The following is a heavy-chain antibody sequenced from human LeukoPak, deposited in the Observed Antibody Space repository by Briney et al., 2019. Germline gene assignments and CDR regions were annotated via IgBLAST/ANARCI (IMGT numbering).Heavy chain of an antibody. Sequence: AGGSLRLSCTASGFTFSSYSMNWVRQAPGKGLEWVASISGSGSYTYYADSVKGRFTISRDNAKNSLFLQMNNLRAEDTAVYYCAKDLVEISMVGNFDYWGQGTLVSVSS. V-gene: IGHV3-21*01. CDR3: AKDLVEISMVGNFDY. CDR2: ISGSGSYT. CDR1: GFTFSSYS. J-gene: IGHJ4*02. D-gene: IGHD5-12*01.